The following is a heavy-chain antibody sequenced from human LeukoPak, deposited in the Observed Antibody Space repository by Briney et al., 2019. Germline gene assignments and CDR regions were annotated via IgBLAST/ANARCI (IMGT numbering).Heavy chain of an antibody. D-gene: IGHD4-17*01. CDR1: GYTFRNYG. Sequence: ASVKVSCTASGYTFRNYGILWVRKAPGQGLEWLGWVSPYNDNTNYAQNFQGRVTMTTDTSTNLAYMELRSLRYDDTAVYYCAREGHDYGDNTPDYWGRGTLVTVSS. CDR2: VSPYNDNT. J-gene: IGHJ4*02. CDR3: AREGHDYGDNTPDY. V-gene: IGHV1-18*01.